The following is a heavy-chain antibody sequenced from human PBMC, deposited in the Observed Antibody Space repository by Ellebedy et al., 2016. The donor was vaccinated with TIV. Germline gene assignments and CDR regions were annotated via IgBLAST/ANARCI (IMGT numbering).Heavy chain of an antibody. D-gene: IGHD3-9*01. Sequence: SQTLSLTCXIPGDSVSSNSAAWNWIRQSPSRGLEWLGRTYFRSKWYHDYAVSVKGRLSISPDTSKNQFSLQLNSLTPEDTAVYYCAREVPGYDYWGQGTLVTVSS. CDR2: TYFRSKWYH. CDR1: GDSVSSNSAA. CDR3: AREVPGYDY. V-gene: IGHV6-1*01. J-gene: IGHJ4*02.